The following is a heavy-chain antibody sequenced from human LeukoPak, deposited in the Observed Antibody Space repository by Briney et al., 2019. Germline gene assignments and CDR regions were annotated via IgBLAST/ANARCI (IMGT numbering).Heavy chain of an antibody. D-gene: IGHD6-19*01. CDR1: GGSISSYY. CDR3: ARAFGRRAVAGTFDY. CDR2: IYYSGST. Sequence: PSETLSLICTVSGGSISSYYWSWIRQPPGQGLEWIGYIYYSGSTNYNPSLKSRVTIFLDTSKNQYSLKLSSVTAADTAVYYCARAFGRRAVAGTFDYWGQGTLVTVSS. J-gene: IGHJ4*02. V-gene: IGHV4-59*12.